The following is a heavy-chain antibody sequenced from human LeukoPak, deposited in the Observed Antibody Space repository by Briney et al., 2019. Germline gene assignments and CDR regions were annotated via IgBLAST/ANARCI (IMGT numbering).Heavy chain of an antibody. Sequence: GASVKVSCKASGYTLNAYYMHWVRQAPGQGLEWMGWINPNSGDTNYAQKFQGRVTMTRDTSISTVYMELNRLTSDDTAVYYCARGIRRSSGNYYGDNWFDPWGQGTLVIVSS. CDR1: GYTLNAYY. D-gene: IGHD1-26*01. CDR2: INPNSGDT. CDR3: ARGIRRSSGNYYGDNWFDP. V-gene: IGHV1-2*02. J-gene: IGHJ5*02.